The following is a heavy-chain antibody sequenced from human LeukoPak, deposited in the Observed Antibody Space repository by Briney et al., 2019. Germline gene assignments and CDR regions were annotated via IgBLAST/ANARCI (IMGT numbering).Heavy chain of an antibody. J-gene: IGHJ6*03. CDR3: ARDLLADIYTKDSYFYIAV. V-gene: IGHV1-69*01. Sequence: ASVKVSCKASGGTFRNHVINWVRQAPGQGLEWMGGIIPMFGTANYTRRFQGRITIIADESTSTTYMELSSLKSEDTAVYYCARDLLADIYTKDSYFYIAVWGKGTTVTVSS. CDR1: GGTFRNHV. CDR2: IIPMFGTA. D-gene: IGHD3-3*02.